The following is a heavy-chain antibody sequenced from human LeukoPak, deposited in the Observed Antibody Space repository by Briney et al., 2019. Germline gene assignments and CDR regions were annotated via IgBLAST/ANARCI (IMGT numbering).Heavy chain of an antibody. CDR1: GFSLSTYW. V-gene: IGHV3-74*01. J-gene: IGHJ4*02. CDR3: ARWYLRHYFDY. CDR2: INTDGSYT. Sequence: GGSLRLSCAASGFSLSTYWIHWVRQGPGKGLVWVSRINTDGSYTSYADSVKGRFTISRDNAKNTLYLQMNSLRAEDTAVYYCARWYLRHYFDYWGQGTLVTVSS. D-gene: IGHD6-13*01.